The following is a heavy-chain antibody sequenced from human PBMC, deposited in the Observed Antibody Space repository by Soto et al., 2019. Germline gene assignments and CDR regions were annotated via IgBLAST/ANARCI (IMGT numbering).Heavy chain of an antibody. CDR1: GFTFSSYA. V-gene: IGHV3-23*01. Sequence: EVQLLESGGGWVQHGGSLRLSCAASGFTFSSYAMSWVRQAPGKGLEWVSAMSGSGGSTYYADSVKGRFTISRDNSKNTLYPQLNSQRAEDKAVYYCAKIRKADSSSSRLTLGYYYYGMDVWGQGPTVTVSS. CDR2: MSGSGGST. J-gene: IGHJ6*02. D-gene: IGHD3-22*01. CDR3: AKIRKADSSSSRLTLGYYYYGMDV.